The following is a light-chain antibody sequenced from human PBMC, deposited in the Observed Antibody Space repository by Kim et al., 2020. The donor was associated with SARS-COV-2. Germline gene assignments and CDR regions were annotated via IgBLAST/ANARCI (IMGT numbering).Light chain of an antibody. CDR3: CSYAGSTTWV. V-gene: IGLV2-23*02. CDR2: AVN. Sequence: GQSITISCTGTSSDIGSYDFVSWNQHHPGKAPKLLIYAVNRRPSGVSNRFSGSKSGNTASLTISGLQAEDEADYYCCSYAGSTTWVFGGGTQLTVL. J-gene: IGLJ3*02. CDR1: SSDIGSYDF.